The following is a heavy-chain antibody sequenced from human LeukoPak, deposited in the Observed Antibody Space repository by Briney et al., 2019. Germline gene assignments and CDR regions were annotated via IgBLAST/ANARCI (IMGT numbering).Heavy chain of an antibody. CDR3: ARGSIVGATHFDY. CDR1: GFTFSSYG. V-gene: IGHV3-33*01. Sequence: GGSLRLSCAASGFTFSSYGMHWVRQAPGKGLEWVAVIWYDGSNKYYADSVKGRLTISRDNSKNTLYLQMNSLRAEDTAVYYCARGSIVGATHFDYWGQGTLVTVSS. CDR2: IWYDGSNK. D-gene: IGHD1-26*01. J-gene: IGHJ4*02.